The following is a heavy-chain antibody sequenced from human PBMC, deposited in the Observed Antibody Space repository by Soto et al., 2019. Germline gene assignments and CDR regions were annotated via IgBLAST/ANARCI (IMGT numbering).Heavy chain of an antibody. CDR3: ARDMAVSGKGRWSHT. D-gene: IGHD6-19*01. CDR1: GGCVSNYY. Sequence: SETLSLTCTVSGGCVSNYYWGWIRQPAGKGLEWIGRFYSTGSTNYNASLKSRVSMSRDTSKNQFSLKLSSVTAEDTAVYYCARDMAVSGKGRWSHTWGQGTLVTASS. J-gene: IGHJ5*02. CDR2: FYSTGST. V-gene: IGHV4-4*07.